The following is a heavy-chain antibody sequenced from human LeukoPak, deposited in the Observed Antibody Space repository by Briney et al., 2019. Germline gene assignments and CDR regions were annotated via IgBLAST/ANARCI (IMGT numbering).Heavy chain of an antibody. CDR3: AREEIRSWFDP. Sequence: SETLSLTCTVSGGSIKSSSWSWIRQPPGKGLEWIGYIFYIGSTNYNPSLKSRVTISVDTSKNQFSLRLSSVTAADTAVYYCAREEIRSWFDPWGQGTLVTVSS. V-gene: IGHV4-59*01. D-gene: IGHD5-24*01. J-gene: IGHJ5*02. CDR1: GGSIKSSS. CDR2: IFYIGST.